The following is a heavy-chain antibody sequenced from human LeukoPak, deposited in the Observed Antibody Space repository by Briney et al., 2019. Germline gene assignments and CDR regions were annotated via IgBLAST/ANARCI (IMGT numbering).Heavy chain of an antibody. Sequence: ASVKVSCKASGYTFTSYGMSWVRQAPGQGLEWMGWINAYNGNTNYAQKLQGRVTMTTDTSTSTAYMVLRSLRSDDTAVYYCVAYGSGSYYNEAWGQGTLVTVSS. J-gene: IGHJ5*02. V-gene: IGHV1-18*01. D-gene: IGHD3-10*01. CDR3: VAYGSGSYYNEA. CDR2: INAYNGNT. CDR1: GYTFTSYG.